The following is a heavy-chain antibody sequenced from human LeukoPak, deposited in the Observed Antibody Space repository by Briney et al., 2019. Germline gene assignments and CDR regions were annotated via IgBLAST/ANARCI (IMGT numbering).Heavy chain of an antibody. V-gene: IGHV4-59*01. D-gene: IGHD2-21*02. CDR3: ARECGGACYPPAYYYYMDV. CDR2: VCDTGST. CDR1: GGSMSGYC. Sequence: PSETLYLTXNVSGGSMSGYCWSWIRQAPGKRLEWMGYVCDTGSTNYNASLKSRVTLSVDTSNNQFSLKLSSVTAADTALYYCARECGGACYPPAYYYYMDVWGKGTTVTVSS. J-gene: IGHJ6*03.